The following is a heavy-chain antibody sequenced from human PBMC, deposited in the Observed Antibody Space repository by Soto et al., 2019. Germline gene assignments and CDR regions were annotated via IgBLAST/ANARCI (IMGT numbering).Heavy chain of an antibody. CDR1: GFTFSSYE. V-gene: IGHV3-48*03. D-gene: IGHD2-21*02. J-gene: IGHJ4*02. CDR2: ISSSGSTI. CDR3: ATYCGGDCYPYYIDY. Sequence: EVQLVESGGGLVQPGGSLRLSCADSGFTFSSYEMNCVRQAPGKGLEWVSYISSSGSTIYYADSVKGRFTICRDNAKNSLYLQMNSLRAEDTAVYYCATYCGGDCYPYYIDYWGQGTLVTVSS.